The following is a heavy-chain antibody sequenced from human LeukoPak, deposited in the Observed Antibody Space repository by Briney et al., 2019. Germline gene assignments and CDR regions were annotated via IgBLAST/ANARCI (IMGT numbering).Heavy chain of an antibody. V-gene: IGHV4-34*01. CDR1: GGSFSGYY. D-gene: IGHD5-18*01. Sequence: PSETLSLTCAVYGGSFSGYYWSWIRQPPGKGLEWIGEINHSGSTNYNPSLKSRVTISVDTSKNQFSLKLSSVTAADTAVYYCARGSAMVYYWGQGTLVTVSS. CDR3: ARGSAMVYY. CDR2: INHSGST. J-gene: IGHJ4*02.